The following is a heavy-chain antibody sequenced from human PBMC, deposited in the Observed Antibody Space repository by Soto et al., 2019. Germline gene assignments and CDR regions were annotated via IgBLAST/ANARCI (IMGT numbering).Heavy chain of an antibody. CDR2: IHSGGNA. D-gene: IGHD3-3*01. J-gene: IGHJ4*02. CDR3: LFWTPPFDY. V-gene: IGHV3-66*01. Sequence: EVHLVESGGDLVQPGGSLRLSCAASGFTVSNIYMRWVRQAPGKGLEWVSSIHSGGNADYADSVKGRFTISRDNSKNTLHLQMDNLRVEDTPIYYCLFWTPPFDYWGQGILVTVSA. CDR1: GFTVSNIY.